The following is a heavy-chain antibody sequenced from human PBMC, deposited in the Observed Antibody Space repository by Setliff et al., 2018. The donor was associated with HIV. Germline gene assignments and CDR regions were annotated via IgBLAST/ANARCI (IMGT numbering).Heavy chain of an antibody. CDR2: IYTSGST. Sequence: SETLSLTCTVSGGSISSYYWSWIRQPAGKGLEWIGHIYTSGSTNYNPSLKSRVTMSVDTSKNQFSLKLSSVTAADTAVYYCARDVPWGDYYYYMDVWGKGTTVTAP. J-gene: IGHJ6*03. V-gene: IGHV4-4*07. D-gene: IGHD3-16*01. CDR3: ARDVPWGDYYYYMDV. CDR1: GGSISSYY.